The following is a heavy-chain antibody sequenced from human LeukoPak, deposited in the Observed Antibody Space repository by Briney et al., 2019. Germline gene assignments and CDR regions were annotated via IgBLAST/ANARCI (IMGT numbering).Heavy chain of an antibody. CDR1: GFTFSSYE. D-gene: IGHD6-19*01. V-gene: IGHV3-48*03. CDR3: ARFHRQWLASLDY. CDR2: ISGNGDTT. Sequence: PGGSLRLSCAASGFTFSSYEMSWVRQAPGKGLEWVSYISGNGDTTYYADSVKGRFTMSRDNAKGSLNLQMNSLRAEDTAVYYCARFHRQWLASLDYWGQGTLVTVSS. J-gene: IGHJ4*02.